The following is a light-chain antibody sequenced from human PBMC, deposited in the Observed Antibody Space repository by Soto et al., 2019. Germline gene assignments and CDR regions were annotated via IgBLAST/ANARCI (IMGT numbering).Light chain of an antibody. CDR2: RNN. J-gene: IGLJ2*01. Sequence: QSVLTQPPSASGTPGPRVTISCSGSSSNIGSNYVYWYQQLPGTAPKLLIYRNNQRPSGVPDRFSGSKSGTSASLAISGLRSEDEADYYCAAWDDSLSGVVFGGGTKLTV. CDR3: AAWDDSLSGVV. V-gene: IGLV1-47*01. CDR1: SSNIGSNY.